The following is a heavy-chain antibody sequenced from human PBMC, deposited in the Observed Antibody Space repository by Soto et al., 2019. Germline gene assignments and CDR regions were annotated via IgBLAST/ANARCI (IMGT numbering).Heavy chain of an antibody. D-gene: IGHD3-10*01. CDR2: IYHNGIT. CDR3: ARGLAVRGSYGLDV. J-gene: IGHJ6*02. CDR1: GASISRGGSS. Sequence: SETLSLTCAVSGASISRGGSSWSWIRQAPGTGLEWIGYIYHNGITNYNPSLKSRVTISVDRSQNQFSLSLNFVTAADTAVYYCARGLAVRGSYGLDVWGQGTTVTVSS. V-gene: IGHV4-30-2*01.